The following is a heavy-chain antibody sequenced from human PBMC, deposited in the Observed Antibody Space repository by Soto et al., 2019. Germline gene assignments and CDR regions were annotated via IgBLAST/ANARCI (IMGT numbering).Heavy chain of an antibody. Sequence: GGSLRLSCAASGFMFSDYSMNWVRQALGRGLELVSYISSSSFTIHYADSVEGRFAISRDNAKNSLYLQMNSLRAEDTVVYYCARDYNDFWSGQFDYWGQGALVTVS. V-gene: IGHV3-48*01. CDR3: ARDYNDFWSGQFDY. CDR1: GFMFSDYS. D-gene: IGHD3-3*01. J-gene: IGHJ4*02. CDR2: ISSSSFTI.